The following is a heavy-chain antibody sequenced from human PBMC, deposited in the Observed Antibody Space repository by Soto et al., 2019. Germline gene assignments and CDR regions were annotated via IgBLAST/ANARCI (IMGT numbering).Heavy chain of an antibody. Sequence: QVQLQESGPGLVKPSETLSLTCTVSGGSVSSGSYYWSWIRQPPGKGLEWIGYIYYSESTNYNPALKSRVTISVDTTKNQFALKLSSVTAADTSVYYCARVNEFDLDYWGPGTLVPVSS. D-gene: IGHD2-8*01. J-gene: IGHJ4*02. CDR1: GGSVSSGSYY. CDR2: IYYSEST. CDR3: ARVNEFDLDY. V-gene: IGHV4-61*01.